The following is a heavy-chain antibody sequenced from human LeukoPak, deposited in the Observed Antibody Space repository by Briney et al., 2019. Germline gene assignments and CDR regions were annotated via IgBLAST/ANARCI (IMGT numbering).Heavy chain of an antibody. CDR3: ARARGGGYDN. V-gene: IGHV4-59*01. Sequence: IPSKTLSLTCTVSGGSISSYYWSWIRQPPGKGLEWIGYIYYSGSTNYNPSLKSRVTISVDTSKNQFSLKLSSVTAADTAVYYCARARGGGYDNWGQGTLVTVSS. CDR1: GGSISSYY. CDR2: IYYSGST. J-gene: IGHJ4*02. D-gene: IGHD5-12*01.